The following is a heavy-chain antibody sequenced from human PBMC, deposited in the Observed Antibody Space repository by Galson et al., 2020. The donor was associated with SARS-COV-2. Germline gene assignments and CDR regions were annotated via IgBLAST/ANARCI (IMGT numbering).Heavy chain of an antibody. CDR1: GYTFTGYY. V-gene: IGHV1-2*02. D-gene: IGHD2-15*01. CDR3: ARVGAQGRKGYCSGGSCYSPNYYYGMDV. J-gene: IGHJ6*02. Sequence: ASVKVSCKASGYTFTGYYMHWVRQAPGQGLEWMGWINPNSGGTNYAQKFQGRVTMTRDTSISTAYMELSRLRSDDTAVYYCARVGAQGRKGYCSGGSCYSPNYYYGMDVWGQGTTVTVSS. CDR2: INPNSGGT.